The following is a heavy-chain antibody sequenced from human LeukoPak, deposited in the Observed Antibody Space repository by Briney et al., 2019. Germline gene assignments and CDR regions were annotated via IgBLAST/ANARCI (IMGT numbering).Heavy chain of an antibody. D-gene: IGHD4-11*01. CDR1: GFTFSSYW. V-gene: IGHV3-74*01. CDR2: INSDGSST. J-gene: IGHJ4*02. Sequence: PGGSLRLSCAASGFTFSSYWMHWVRQAPGKGLVWVSRINSDGSSTSYADSVKGRFTISRDNAKNTLYLQMNSLRAEDTAVYYCARAPYHTVAGLDYWGQGTLVTVSS. CDR3: ARAPYHTVAGLDY.